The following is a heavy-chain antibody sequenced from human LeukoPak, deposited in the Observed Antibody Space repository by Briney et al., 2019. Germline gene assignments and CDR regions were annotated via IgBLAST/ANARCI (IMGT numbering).Heavy chain of an antibody. CDR2: MNPNSGNT. V-gene: IGHV1-8*01. Sequence: GASVKVSCKASGYTFTSYDINWVRQATGQGLEWMRWMNPNSGNTGYAQKFQGRVTMTRNTSISTAYMELSSLRSEDTAVYYCARAGWRYFDWKTYYFDYWGQGTLVTVSS. CDR3: ARAGWRYFDWKTYYFDY. D-gene: IGHD3-9*01. CDR1: GYTFTSYD. J-gene: IGHJ4*02.